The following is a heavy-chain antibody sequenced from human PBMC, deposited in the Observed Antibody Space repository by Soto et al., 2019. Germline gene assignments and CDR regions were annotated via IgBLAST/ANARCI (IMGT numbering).Heavy chain of an antibody. CDR2: INSDGSST. V-gene: IGHV3-74*01. J-gene: IGHJ6*02. D-gene: IGHD3-16*01. CDR3: AKSDYDLLVLCQGPGAYYYYGIDG. CDR1: GFTFSSYW. Sequence: PGGSLRLSCAASGFTFSSYWMHWVRQAPGKGLVWVSRINSDGSSTSYADSVKGRFTISRDNAKNTLYLQMNSLRAEDTAVYYCAKSDYDLLVLCQGPGAYYYYGIDGWGQGTTVTGSS.